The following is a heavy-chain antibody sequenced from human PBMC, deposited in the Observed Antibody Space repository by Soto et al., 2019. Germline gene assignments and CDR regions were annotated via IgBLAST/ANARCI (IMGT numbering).Heavy chain of an antibody. CDR2: LYYSDNT. Sequence: SETLSLTCTVSGGSISPFYCSWVRQPPGKGLEWIGYLYYSDNTNYNPSLKSRVTISVDASKNQVSLRLTSVTAADTAVYYCARVGGVADRSFDSCGQGIVVTVSS. D-gene: IGHD3-16*01. V-gene: IGHV4-59*01. J-gene: IGHJ4*02. CDR3: ARVGGVADRSFDS. CDR1: GGSISPFY.